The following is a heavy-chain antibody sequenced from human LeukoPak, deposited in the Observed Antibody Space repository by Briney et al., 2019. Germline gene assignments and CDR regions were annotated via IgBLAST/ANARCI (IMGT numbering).Heavy chain of an antibody. Sequence: GGSLRLSCAASGFTFSNYWLTWVRQAPGQGLEWVANIKQDGSEKHYVDSVKGRFTISRDNAKNSLYLQVNSLRAEDTAVYYCARDVGTTGWHTFDYWGQGTLVTVSS. J-gene: IGHJ4*02. CDR1: GFTFSNYW. V-gene: IGHV3-7*01. CDR2: IKQDGSEK. CDR3: ARDVGTTGWHTFDY. D-gene: IGHD3-9*01.